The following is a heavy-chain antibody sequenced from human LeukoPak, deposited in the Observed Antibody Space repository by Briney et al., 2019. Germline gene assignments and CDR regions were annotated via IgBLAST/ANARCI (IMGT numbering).Heavy chain of an antibody. CDR2: IWYDGSNK. J-gene: IGHJ4*02. D-gene: IGHD3-10*01. CDR1: GFTFSSYG. V-gene: IGHV3-33*01. CDR3: ARDYYFGSGTYYADY. Sequence: GGSLRLSCAASGFTFSSYGMHWVRQAPGKGLEWVAVIWYDGSNKYYADSVKGRFTISRDNSKNTLFLQMNSLRPEDTAVYFCARDYYFGSGTYYADYWGQGTLVTVSS.